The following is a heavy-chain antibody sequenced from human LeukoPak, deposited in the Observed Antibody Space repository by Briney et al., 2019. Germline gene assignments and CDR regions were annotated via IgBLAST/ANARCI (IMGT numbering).Heavy chain of an antibody. Sequence: ASVKVSCKASGYTFTSYGISWVRQAPGQGLEWMGWISAYNGNTNYAQKLQGRVTTTTDTSTSTAYMELRSLRSDDTAVYYCARGGDILTGYPPDDYWGQGTLVTVSS. CDR1: GYTFTSYG. V-gene: IGHV1-18*04. J-gene: IGHJ4*02. CDR3: ARGGDILTGYPPDDY. D-gene: IGHD3-9*01. CDR2: ISAYNGNT.